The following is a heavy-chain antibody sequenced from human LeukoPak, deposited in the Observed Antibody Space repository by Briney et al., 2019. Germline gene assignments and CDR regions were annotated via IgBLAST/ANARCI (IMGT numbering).Heavy chain of an antibody. Sequence: ASVKVSCKASGYTFTGYYIHWVRQAPGQGLEWMGWINPNSGGTKYAQKFQGRVTMTRDTSISTAYMGLSRLRSDDTAVYYCAKGRVVAGAKSLTYNWFDPWGQGTLVTVSS. V-gene: IGHV1-2*02. J-gene: IGHJ5*02. CDR1: GYTFTGYY. CDR2: INPNSGGT. D-gene: IGHD6-19*01. CDR3: AKGRVVAGAKSLTYNWFDP.